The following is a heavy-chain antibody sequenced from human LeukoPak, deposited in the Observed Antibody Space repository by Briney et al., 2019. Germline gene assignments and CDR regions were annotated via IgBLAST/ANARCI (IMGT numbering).Heavy chain of an antibody. CDR3: AKVQLKQWLAPFDN. D-gene: IGHD6-19*01. J-gene: IGHJ4*02. Sequence: VGSPRLSCAASGFTFSSDAMSCGREAPGQGRRWGSAISGSGGTTDYAESVKGRSTISRPSSKNMLYLQTNSLRTEHTAVYYCAKVQLKQWLAPFDNWGQGTLVTVSS. CDR2: ISGSGGTT. V-gene: IGHV3-23*01. CDR1: GFTFSSDA.